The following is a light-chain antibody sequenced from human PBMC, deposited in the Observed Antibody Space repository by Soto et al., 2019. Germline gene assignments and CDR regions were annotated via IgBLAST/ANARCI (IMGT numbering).Light chain of an antibody. CDR3: QQYSSYPTT. J-gene: IGKJ2*01. V-gene: IGKV1D-16*01. CDR2: AAS. Sequence: DLQMTQSPSSLSAFVGDRVTISCRASQGISSWLAWYQQKPEKALKSLIYAASTLQSGVPSRFSGSGSGTDFTLTISSLQPEDFATYYCQQYSSYPTTFGQGTKLEIE. CDR1: QGISSW.